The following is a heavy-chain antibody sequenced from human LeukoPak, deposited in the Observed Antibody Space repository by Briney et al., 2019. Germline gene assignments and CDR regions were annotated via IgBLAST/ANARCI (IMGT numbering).Heavy chain of an antibody. CDR3: SKQRSEVVVAATNY. V-gene: IGHV3-23*01. CDR1: GFTFSSYA. CDR2: ISGGGDTT. Sequence: GGSLRLSCAASGFTFSSYAMTWVRQAPGKGLEWVSSISGGGDTTYYADSVRGRFTTSRDNSKNTLSVQMNNLRAEDTAVYYCSKQRSEVVVAATNYWGQGTLVTVSS. J-gene: IGHJ4*02. D-gene: IGHD2-15*01.